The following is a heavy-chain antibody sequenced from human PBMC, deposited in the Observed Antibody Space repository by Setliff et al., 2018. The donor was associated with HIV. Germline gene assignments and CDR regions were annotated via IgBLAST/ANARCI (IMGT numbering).Heavy chain of an antibody. CDR1: GFIFRNYW. D-gene: IGHD3-10*01. V-gene: IGHV3-74*03. Sequence: GGSLRLSCAASGFIFRNYWMHWVRQAPGKGLVWVSCLNSDGSSTTYADSVKGRFTISRDNAKNSMDLQMNSLRAEDTAIYYCARKLRPGHGVDVWGQGTTVTVSS. CDR3: ARKLRPGHGVDV. J-gene: IGHJ6*02. CDR2: LNSDGSST.